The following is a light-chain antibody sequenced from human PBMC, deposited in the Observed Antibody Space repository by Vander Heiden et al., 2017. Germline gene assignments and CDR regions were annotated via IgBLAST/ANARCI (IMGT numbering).Light chain of an antibody. V-gene: IGKV1-39*01. CDR2: AAS. Sequence: DIQMTQSPSSLSASVGDRVTITCRASQSITNYLNWYQQKPGKAPKLLIYAASSLQSGVPSRFSGSGSGTDFTLTISRLQPEDFGTYYCQQSDNTPSTFGQGTKVEIK. CDR3: QQSDNTPST. J-gene: IGKJ2*02. CDR1: QSITNY.